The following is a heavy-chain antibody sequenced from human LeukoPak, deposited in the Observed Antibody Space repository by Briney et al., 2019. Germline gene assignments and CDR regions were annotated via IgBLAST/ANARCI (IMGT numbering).Heavy chain of an antibody. CDR3: AREHGDGYNPWL. V-gene: IGHV4-61*02. CDR1: GGSISSGSYY. D-gene: IGHD5-24*01. J-gene: IGHJ4*02. CDR2: IYTSGST. Sequence: PSQTLSLTCTVSGGSISSGSYYWSWIRQPAGKGLEWIGRIYTSGSTNYNPSLKSRVTISVDTSKNQFSLKLSSVTAADTAVYYCAREHGDGYNPWLWGQGTLVTVSS.